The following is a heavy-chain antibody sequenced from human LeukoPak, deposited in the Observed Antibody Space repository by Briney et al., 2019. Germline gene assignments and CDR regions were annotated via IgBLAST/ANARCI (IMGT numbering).Heavy chain of an antibody. D-gene: IGHD3-16*01. CDR1: IISSSYY. Sequence: SETLSLTRTVSIISSSYYWGWIRQPPGKGLEWIGNIYYSGNTYYNPSLKSRVTISIDTSKNQLSLNLSSVTAADTAVYYCARDRGSWPHATFDIWGQGTTVTVSS. CDR3: ARDRGSWPHATFDI. J-gene: IGHJ3*02. V-gene: IGHV4-39*07. CDR2: IYYSGNT.